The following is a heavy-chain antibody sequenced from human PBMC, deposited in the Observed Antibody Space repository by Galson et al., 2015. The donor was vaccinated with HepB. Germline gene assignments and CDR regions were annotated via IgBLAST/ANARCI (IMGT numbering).Heavy chain of an antibody. CDR1: GYTFTGYY. J-gene: IGHJ5*02. CDR2: INPNSGGT. V-gene: IGHV1-2*02. CDR3: ARDESATFGYNWFDP. Sequence: SVKDSCKASGYTFTGYYMHWVRQAPGQGLEWMGWINPNSGGTNYAQKFQGRVTMTRDTSISTAYMELSRLRSDDTAVYCCARDESATFGYNWFDPWGQGTLVTVSS. D-gene: IGHD3-16*01.